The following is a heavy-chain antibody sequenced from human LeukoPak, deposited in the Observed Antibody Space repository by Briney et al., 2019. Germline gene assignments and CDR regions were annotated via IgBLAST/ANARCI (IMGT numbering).Heavy chain of an antibody. CDR2: IYCSGTT. D-gene: IGHD6-25*01. V-gene: IGHV4-61*01. J-gene: IGHJ3*01. CDR1: GGSVNSDNYY. CDR3: ARQSGGPGVLDV. Sequence: SGTLSLTCTVSGGSVNSDNYYWNWIRQPPGKGLEWIGYIYCSGTTKYSPSLRSRVTISRDTSKNQFSLKLTSVTAADTATYYCARQSGGPGVLDVWGRGTMVTVSA.